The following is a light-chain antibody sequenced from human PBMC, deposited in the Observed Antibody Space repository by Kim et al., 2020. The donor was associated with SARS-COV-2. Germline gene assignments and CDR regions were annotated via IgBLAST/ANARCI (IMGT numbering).Light chain of an antibody. CDR1: SLRSYY. J-gene: IGLJ2*01. Sequence: VALGRTVRIPCQGDSLRSYYSTWYQQKPGQAPILVIYGKNNRPSGIPDRFSGSSSGNTASLTITGTQAGDEADYYCNSRDSNDNVVFGGGTKLTVL. CDR3: NSRDSNDNVV. V-gene: IGLV3-19*01. CDR2: GKN.